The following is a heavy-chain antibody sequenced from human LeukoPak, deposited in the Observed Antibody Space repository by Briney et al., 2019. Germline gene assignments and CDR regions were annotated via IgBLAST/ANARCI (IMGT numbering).Heavy chain of an antibody. J-gene: IGHJ5*02. Sequence: PSETLSLTCTVSGGSISSYYWSWIRQPPGKGLEWIGYIYYSGSTNYNPSLKSRVTISVDTSKNQFSLKLSSVTAADTAVYYCATVGGMVRGVPLKWFDPWGQGTLVTVSS. D-gene: IGHD3-10*01. CDR2: IYYSGST. V-gene: IGHV4-59*01. CDR3: ATVGGMVRGVPLKWFDP. CDR1: GGSISSYY.